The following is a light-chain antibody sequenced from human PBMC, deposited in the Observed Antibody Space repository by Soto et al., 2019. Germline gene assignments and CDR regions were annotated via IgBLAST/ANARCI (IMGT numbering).Light chain of an antibody. J-gene: IGLJ3*02. Sequence: QSVLTQPRSVSGSPGQSVTISCTGTSGDVGAYDRVSWYQHHPTKAPKLIIYDVTNRPSGVPYRFSGSKSGSTASLTISGLQAEDESDYYCAVWDDSLDAWVFGGGTKVTVL. CDR3: AVWDDSLDAWV. CDR1: SGDVGAYDR. CDR2: DVT. V-gene: IGLV2-11*01.